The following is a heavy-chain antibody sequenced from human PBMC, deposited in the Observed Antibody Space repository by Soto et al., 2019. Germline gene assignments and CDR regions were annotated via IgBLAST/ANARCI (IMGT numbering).Heavy chain of an antibody. CDR1: GFTFSSYA. J-gene: IGHJ4*02. D-gene: IGHD5-12*01. CDR3: ANVGFFLSIVATIDGDFDY. CDR2: ISGSGGST. V-gene: IGHV3-23*01. Sequence: GGSLRLSCAASGFTFSSYAMSWVRQAPGKGLEWVSAISGSGGSTYYADSVKGRFTISRDNSKNTLYLQMNSLRAEDTAVYYCANVGFFLSIVATIDGDFDYWGQGTLVTVSS.